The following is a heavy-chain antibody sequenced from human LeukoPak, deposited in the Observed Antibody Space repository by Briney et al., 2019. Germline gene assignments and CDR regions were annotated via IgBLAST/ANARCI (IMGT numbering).Heavy chain of an antibody. V-gene: IGHV3-23*01. CDR2: TSGSGKT. CDR3: AKERDAKGYFDY. CDR1: GFSFSTHA. J-gene: IGHJ4*02. Sequence: GGSLRLSCAASGFSFSTHAMSWVRQAPGQGLEWVSATSGSGKTYYPNSAKARFTISRDNSKNTLFLQMNGMRAEDTAVYYCAKERDAKGYFDYWGEGTLVTVSS.